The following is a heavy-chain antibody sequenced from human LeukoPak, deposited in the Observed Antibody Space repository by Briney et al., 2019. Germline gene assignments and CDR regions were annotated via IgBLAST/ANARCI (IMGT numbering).Heavy chain of an antibody. Sequence: GAPVKVSCKASGGTFSSYAISWVRQAPGQGLEWMGGIIPIFGTANYAQKFQGRVTITTDESTSTAYMELSSLRSEDTAVYYCAGGTSKEPSYKAFDIWGQGTMVTVSS. CDR3: AGGTSKEPSYKAFDI. D-gene: IGHD1-1*01. J-gene: IGHJ3*02. V-gene: IGHV1-69*05. CDR1: GGTFSSYA. CDR2: IIPIFGTA.